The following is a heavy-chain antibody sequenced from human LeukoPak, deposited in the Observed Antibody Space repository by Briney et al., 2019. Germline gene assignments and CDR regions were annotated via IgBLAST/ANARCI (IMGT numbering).Heavy chain of an antibody. D-gene: IGHD3-10*01. CDR2: INHSGST. CDR1: VGSFSGYY. Sequence: SETLSLTCAVYVGSFSGYYWSWIRQPPGKGLEWIGEINHSGSTNYNPSLKSRVTISVDTSKSQFSLKLSSVTAADTAVYYCARVRARVVVRGAHGPWGQGTLVTVTS. V-gene: IGHV4-34*01. CDR3: ARVRARVVVRGAHGP. J-gene: IGHJ4*02.